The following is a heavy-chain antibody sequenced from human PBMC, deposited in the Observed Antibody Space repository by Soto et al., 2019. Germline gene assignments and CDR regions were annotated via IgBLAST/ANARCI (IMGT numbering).Heavy chain of an antibody. CDR1: GFTFSSYA. CDR2: ISYDGSNK. D-gene: IGHD3-22*01. V-gene: IGHV3-30-3*01. CDR3: ARNPYDSSGYYYVPYYFDY. J-gene: IGHJ4*02. Sequence: GGSLRLSCAASGFTFSSYAMHWVRQAPGKGLEWVAVISYDGSNKYYADSVKGRFTISRDNSKNTLYLQMNSLRAEDTAVYYCARNPYDSSGYYYVPYYFDYWGQGALVTVSS.